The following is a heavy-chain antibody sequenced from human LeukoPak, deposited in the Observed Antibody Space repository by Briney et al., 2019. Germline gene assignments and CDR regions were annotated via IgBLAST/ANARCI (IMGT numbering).Heavy chain of an antibody. CDR3: ARERGPLGYCSGGSCYFDGMDV. CDR2: INPNSGGT. V-gene: IGHV1-2*04. D-gene: IGHD2-15*01. CDR1: GYTFTSYA. Sequence: ASVKVSCKASGYTFTSYAMHWVRQAPGQRLEWMGWINPNSGGTNYAQKFQGWVTMTRDTSISTAYMELSRLRSDDTAVYYCARERGPLGYCSGGSCYFDGMDVWGQGTTVTVSS. J-gene: IGHJ6*02.